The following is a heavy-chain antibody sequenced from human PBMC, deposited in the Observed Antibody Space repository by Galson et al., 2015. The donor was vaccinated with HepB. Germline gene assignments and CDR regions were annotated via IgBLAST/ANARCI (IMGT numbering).Heavy chain of an antibody. J-gene: IGHJ6*02. V-gene: IGHV1-18*04. CDR3: ARDVYGSGKYYAMDV. Sequence: SVKVSCKASGYTFTSYGVSWVRQAPGQGLEWKGWISAYNGNTNYAQKFQDRVTMTTDTSTSTAYMELRILRSDDTAVYYCARDVYGSGKYYAMDVWGQGTTVTVSS. CDR1: GYTFTSYG. D-gene: IGHD3-10*01. CDR2: ISAYNGNT.